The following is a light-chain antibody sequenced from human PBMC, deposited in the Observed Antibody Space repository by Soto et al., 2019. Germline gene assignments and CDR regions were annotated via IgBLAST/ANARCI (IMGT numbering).Light chain of an antibody. V-gene: IGKV3-15*01. CDR1: QSISTN. J-gene: IGKJ1*01. Sequence: EIVMTQSPATLSVSPGERATLSCRASQSISTNLAWYQQRPGQAPRLLFYGASTRATDIPARFSDSGSGTEFTLTISSLQSEDFAVYYWQQYNSWPWTFGQGTKVELK. CDR2: GAS. CDR3: QQYNSWPWT.